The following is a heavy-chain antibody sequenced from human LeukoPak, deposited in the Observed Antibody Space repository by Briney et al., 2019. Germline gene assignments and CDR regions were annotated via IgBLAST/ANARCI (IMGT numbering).Heavy chain of an antibody. CDR3: APGSTGGNRVSLFDP. Sequence: SETLSLTCSVSGGSLICSDYYWGWFRQPPGKGLEWIGSIYYSVNTYYNPSLRGRVTISADTSKNQVSLKVTAVTAADTAVYYCAPGSTGGNRVSLFDPWGRGTLVTVSS. CDR2: IYYSVNT. CDR1: GGSLICSDYY. D-gene: IGHD1-26*01. J-gene: IGHJ5*02. V-gene: IGHV4-39*01.